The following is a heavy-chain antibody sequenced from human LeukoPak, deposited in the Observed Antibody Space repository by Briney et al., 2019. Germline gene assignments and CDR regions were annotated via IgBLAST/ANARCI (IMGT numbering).Heavy chain of an antibody. D-gene: IGHD3-22*01. CDR2: IRYDGSNK. J-gene: IGHJ4*02. Sequence: GGSLRLSCAASGFTFSNYGMHWVRQAPGKGLEWVAFIRYDGSNKYYADSVKGRFTISRDNSKNTLYLQMNSLRVEGTAVYYCAKDRDYYDSSGYPDYWGQGTLVTVSS. CDR3: AKDRDYYDSSGYPDY. CDR1: GFTFSNYG. V-gene: IGHV3-30*02.